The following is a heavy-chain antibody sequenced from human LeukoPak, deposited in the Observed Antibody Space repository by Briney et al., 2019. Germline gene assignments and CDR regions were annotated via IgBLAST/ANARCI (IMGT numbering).Heavy chain of an antibody. Sequence: ASVKVSCKVSGYTLTELSMHWVRQAPGKGLEWMGGFDPEDGETIYAQKFQGRVTMTRDTSTSTVYMELSSLRSEDTAVYYCARAEHRLVRGVISPVSDYWGQGTLVTVSS. CDR1: GYTLTELS. D-gene: IGHD3-10*01. CDR2: FDPEDGET. J-gene: IGHJ4*02. CDR3: ARAEHRLVRGVISPVSDY. V-gene: IGHV1-24*01.